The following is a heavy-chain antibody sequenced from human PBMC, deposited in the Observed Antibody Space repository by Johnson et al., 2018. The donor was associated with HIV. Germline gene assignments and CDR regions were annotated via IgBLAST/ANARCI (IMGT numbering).Heavy chain of an antibody. CDR1: GFTFTHAW. J-gene: IGHJ3*02. V-gene: IGHV3-15*01. Sequence: VQLVESGGGLVQPGGSLRLYCAASGFTFTHAWMTWVRQAPGKGLAWAGRLKSKTDGGTTDSAAPEKGRFTISRDDSKNTLYLQMNSLKIEDTAVYYCTTGQLGGASDIWGQGTMVTDSS. CDR2: LKSKTDGGTT. D-gene: IGHD6-13*01. CDR3: TTGQLGGASDI.